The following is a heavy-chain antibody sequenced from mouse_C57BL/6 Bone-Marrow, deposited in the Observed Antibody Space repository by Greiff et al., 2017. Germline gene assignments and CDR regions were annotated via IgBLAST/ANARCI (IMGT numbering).Heavy chain of an antibody. V-gene: IGHV1-82*01. CDR3: ARWYHGGYFDV. CDR2: IYPGDGDT. D-gene: IGHD1-1*02. J-gene: IGHJ1*03. Sequence: QVQLQQSGPELVKPGASVKISCKASGYAFSSSWMHWVKQRPGKGLEWIGRIYPGDGDTNYNGKFKGKATLTADKSSSTAYMQLSSLTSEDSAVYFCARWYHGGYFDVRGTGTTVTVSS. CDR1: GYAFSSSW.